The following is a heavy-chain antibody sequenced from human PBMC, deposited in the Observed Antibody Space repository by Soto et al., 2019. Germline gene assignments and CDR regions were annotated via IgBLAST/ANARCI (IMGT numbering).Heavy chain of an antibody. D-gene: IGHD3-9*01. J-gene: IGHJ3*02. CDR1: GFTFSSYA. Sequence: GGSLRLSCAASGFTFSSYAMSWVRQAPGKGLEWVSAISGSGGSTYYAESVKGRFTISRDKSKNKLYLQMNSLRAEDTAVYYFATYALYYDILTGPEDDAFDIWGQGTMVTVSS. V-gene: IGHV3-23*01. CDR2: ISGSGGST. CDR3: ATYALYYDILTGPEDDAFDI.